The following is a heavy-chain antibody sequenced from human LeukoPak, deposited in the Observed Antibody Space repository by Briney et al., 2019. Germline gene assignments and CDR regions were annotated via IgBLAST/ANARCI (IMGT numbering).Heavy chain of an antibody. CDR2: IIPIFGTA. D-gene: IGHD6-13*01. CDR3: AKCPKLVLWIDDWFDP. J-gene: IGHJ5*02. V-gene: IGHV1-69*05. Sequence: SVKVSCKASGGTFSSYAISWVRQAPGQGLEWMGGIIPIFGTANYAQKFQGRVTITTDESTSTAYMELSSLRSEDTAVYYCAKCPKLVLWIDDWFDPWGQGTLVTVSS. CDR1: GGTFSSYA.